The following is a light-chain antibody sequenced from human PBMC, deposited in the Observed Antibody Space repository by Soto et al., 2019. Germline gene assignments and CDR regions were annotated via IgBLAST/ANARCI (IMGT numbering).Light chain of an antibody. CDR3: QQYGSSPRT. J-gene: IGKJ1*01. Sequence: ESVLTQSPGSLSLSSGERATLSLRSSQSVSSSYLAWYQQKTGQAHRILIYGASSRATGIPDRFSGSGSGTDFTLTISRLEPEEFAVYYCQQYGSSPRTFGQGTKVDIK. CDR2: GAS. CDR1: QSVSSSY. V-gene: IGKV3-20*01.